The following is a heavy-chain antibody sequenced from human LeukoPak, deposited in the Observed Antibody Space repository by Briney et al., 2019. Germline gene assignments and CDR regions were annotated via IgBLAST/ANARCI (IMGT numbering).Heavy chain of an antibody. CDR1: GFAFSSYW. V-gene: IGHV3-74*01. CDR2: INSGGSDS. Sequence: GGSLRLSCAASGFAFSSYWIHWVRQAPGKRLVWVSRINSGGSDSIYADSVKGRFTISRDNAKNSLYLQMNSLRAEDTAVYYCARESGIAAALDLWGQGTLVTVSS. J-gene: IGHJ5*02. CDR3: ARESGIAAALDL. D-gene: IGHD6-13*01.